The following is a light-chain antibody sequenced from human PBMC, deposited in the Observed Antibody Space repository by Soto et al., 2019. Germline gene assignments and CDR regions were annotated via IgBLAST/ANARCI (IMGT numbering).Light chain of an antibody. CDR2: GAS. V-gene: IGKV3-20*01. CDR3: QQLGPTYT. Sequence: EIVLTQSPGILSLSPGERATLSCRASQRIDSKYFAWYQQKPGQAPRLLIYGASSRPTGVPDRFSGSESGTDFTLTITRLDPEDFEVYYCQQLGPTYTVSQGTKLQIK. J-gene: IGKJ2*01. CDR1: QRIDSKY.